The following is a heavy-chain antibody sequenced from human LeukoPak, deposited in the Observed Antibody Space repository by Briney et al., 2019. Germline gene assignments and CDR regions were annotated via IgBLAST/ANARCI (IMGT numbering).Heavy chain of an antibody. J-gene: IGHJ4*02. V-gene: IGHV3-15*01. CDR1: GFTFSSAW. CDR3: TTDPRRNFYIR. Sequence: RGSLRLSCAASGFTFSSAWMTWVRQAPGKGLECVGRVKSKTDGGAIAYAAPVRGRFTISRDDSKNIMYLQMNSLNTEDTAVYYCTTDPRRNFYIRGGQGTLVSVSS. CDR2: VKSKTDGGAI. D-gene: IGHD4-11*01.